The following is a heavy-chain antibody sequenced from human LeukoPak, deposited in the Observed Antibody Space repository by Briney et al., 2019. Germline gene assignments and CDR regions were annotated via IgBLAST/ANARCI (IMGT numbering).Heavy chain of an antibody. J-gene: IGHJ4*02. V-gene: IGHV7-4-1*02. CDR2: INTNTGNP. D-gene: IGHD3-10*01. CDR1: GYTFTSYA. Sequence: ASVKVSCKASGYTFTSYAMNWVRQAPGQGLEWMGWINTNTGNPTYAQGFTGRFVFSLDTSVSTAYLQISSLKAEDTAVYYCARRLTGSGSYNPHFDYWGQGTLVTVSS. CDR3: ARRLTGSGSYNPHFDY.